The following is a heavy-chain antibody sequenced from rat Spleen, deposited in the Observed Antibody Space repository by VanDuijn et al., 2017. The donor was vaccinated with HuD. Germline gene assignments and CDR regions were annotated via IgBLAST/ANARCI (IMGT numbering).Heavy chain of an antibody. CDR2: ITNSGGST. D-gene: IGHD4-3*01. CDR1: GFTFNDYW. CDR3: ASEELGVRD. Sequence: EVQLVESGGGLVQPGRSLKLSCVASGFTFNDYWMTWIRQAPGKGLEWVASITNSGGSTYYPDSVKGRFTIPRDNAQNTLYLQMSKLGSEDTAIYYCASEELGVRDWGQGIMVTVSS. J-gene: IGHJ2*01. V-gene: IGHV5-31*01.